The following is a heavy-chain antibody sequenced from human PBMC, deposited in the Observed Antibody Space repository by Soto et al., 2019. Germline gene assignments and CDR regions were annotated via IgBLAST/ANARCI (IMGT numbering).Heavy chain of an antibody. D-gene: IGHD3-22*01. V-gene: IGHV5-51*01. CDR3: ARIRTDYYDRSGYYPTRLSWFDP. Sequence: PGESLKISFKGSGYSVTIYWIGWVRQMHGKGLEWMVIIYPGDSDTRYSPSFQGQVTISADKSISTAYLQWSSLKASDTAMYYCARIRTDYYDRSGYYPTRLSWFDPWRRGILVTVSS. CDR1: GYSVTIYW. CDR2: IYPGDSDT. J-gene: IGHJ5*02.